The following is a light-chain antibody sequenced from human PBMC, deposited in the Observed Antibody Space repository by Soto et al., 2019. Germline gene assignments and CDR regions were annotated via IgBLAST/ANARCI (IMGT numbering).Light chain of an antibody. J-gene: IGLJ3*02. CDR3: QSHDNGLRGWV. CDR1: SSNTGAGSD. Sequence: QSVLTQPPSVSGAPGQRVTISCTGTSSNTGAGSDVHWYQQHPGTAPKYLIYSNSNRPSGVPDRFSGSKSGTSAALAISGLQAEDEADYFCQSHDNGLRGWVFGGGTKLTVL. V-gene: IGLV1-40*01. CDR2: SNS.